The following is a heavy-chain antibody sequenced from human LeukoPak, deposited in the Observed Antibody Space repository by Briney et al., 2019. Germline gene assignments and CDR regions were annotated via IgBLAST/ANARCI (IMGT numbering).Heavy chain of an antibody. CDR3: ARAKRLPLDY. CDR1: GYTFTVYY. D-gene: IGHD1-1*01. V-gene: IGHV1-2*02. CDR2: IDPNSGVT. Sequence: ASVKVSCKASGYTFTVYYIHWVRQAPGQGLEWLGWIDPNSGVTNYAQKFQGRVAMTRDTSISTAYMELSRLRSDDSAVYYCARAKRLPLDYWGQGTLVTVSS. J-gene: IGHJ4*02.